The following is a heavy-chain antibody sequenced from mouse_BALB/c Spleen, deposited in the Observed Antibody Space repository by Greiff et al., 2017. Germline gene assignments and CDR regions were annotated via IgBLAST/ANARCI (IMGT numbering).Heavy chain of an antibody. CDR1: GYAFSSSW. J-gene: IGHJ3*01. CDR3: AEGDYRAWFAY. Sequence: QVQLQQSGPELVKPGASVKISCKASGYAFSSSWMNWVKQRPGQGLEWIGRIYPGDGDTNYNGKFKGKATLTADKSSSTAYMQLSSLTSVDSAVYFCAEGDYRAWFAYWGQGTLVTVSA. D-gene: IGHD2-14*01. V-gene: IGHV1-82*01. CDR2: IYPGDGDT.